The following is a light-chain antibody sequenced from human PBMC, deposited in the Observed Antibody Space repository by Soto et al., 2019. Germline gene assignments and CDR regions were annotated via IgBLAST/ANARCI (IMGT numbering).Light chain of an antibody. J-gene: IGLJ2*01. CDR2: SDN. CDR1: SSNIGSNY. Sequence: QSVLTQPPSASGTPGQRVTISCSGNSSNIGSNYVYWYQQLPGTAPKLLIYSDNQRPSGVPDRFSVSKSGASASLAISGLRSEDEAGYSCAAWDDSLSAVVFGGGTQLTVL. CDR3: AAWDDSLSAVV. V-gene: IGLV1-47*01.